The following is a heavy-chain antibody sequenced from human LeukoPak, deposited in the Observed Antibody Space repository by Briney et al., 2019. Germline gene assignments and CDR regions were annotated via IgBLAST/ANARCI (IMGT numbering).Heavy chain of an antibody. CDR2: ISASSSAT. J-gene: IGHJ4*02. D-gene: IGHD3-10*01. CDR3: TRGVGRRGGTFDY. V-gene: IGHV3-48*01. Sequence: PGGSLRLSCVAYEFSLGAYAMNWVRQAPGKGLEWVSYISASSSATYYAESVKGRFTISRDNGQNSLYLQMNSLRAGDTAVYYCTRGVGRRGGTFDYWGQGTLVTVSS. CDR1: EFSLGAYA.